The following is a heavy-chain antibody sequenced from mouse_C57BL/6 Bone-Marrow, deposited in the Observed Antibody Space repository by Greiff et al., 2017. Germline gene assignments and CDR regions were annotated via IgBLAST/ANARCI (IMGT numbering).Heavy chain of an antibody. CDR1: GFTFSNYW. Sequence: EVQLVESGGGLVQPGGSMKLSCVASGFTFSNYWMNWVRQSPEKGLEWVAQIRLKSDNYATHYAESVKGRFTISRDDSKSSVYLQMNNLRAEDTGIYYGTAGLRVDYWGQGTTLTVSS. J-gene: IGHJ2*01. CDR3: TAGLRVDY. V-gene: IGHV6-3*01. CDR2: IRLKSDNYAT.